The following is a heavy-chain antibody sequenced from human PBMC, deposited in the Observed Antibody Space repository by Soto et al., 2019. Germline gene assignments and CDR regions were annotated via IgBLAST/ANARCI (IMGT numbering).Heavy chain of an antibody. V-gene: IGHV5-51*01. Sequence: PGESLKISCKGSGYNFTNYWIGWVRQMPGKGLESMGIIYPGDSDTRYSPSFQGQVTISADKSISTAYLQWSSLKASDTAMYYCAGGGVRGFVNRTSDYYGMDVCGQRTTVPVSS. D-gene: IGHD3-10*01. J-gene: IGHJ6*02. CDR1: GYNFTNYW. CDR3: AGGGVRGFVNRTSDYYGMDV. CDR2: IYPGDSDT.